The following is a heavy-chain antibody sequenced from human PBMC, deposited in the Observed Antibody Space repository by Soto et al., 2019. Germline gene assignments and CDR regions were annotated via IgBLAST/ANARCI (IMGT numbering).Heavy chain of an antibody. CDR3: ARDRVECRWYFDL. CDR1: RFTFSSYV. V-gene: IGHV3-30-3*01. Sequence: GGSLRLSCAAFRFTFSSYVMHWVRQAPGKGLEWVAVVSYDGTNKHYAATAKGRFTISRDNSKNSLYLQMNSLRPEDTAVYYCARDRVECRWYFDLWGRGTLVTVSS. J-gene: IGHJ2*01. CDR2: VSYDGTNK. D-gene: IGHD3-10*01.